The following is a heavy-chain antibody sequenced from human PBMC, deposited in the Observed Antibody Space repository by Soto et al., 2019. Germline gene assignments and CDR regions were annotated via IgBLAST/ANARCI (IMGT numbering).Heavy chain of an antibody. D-gene: IGHD3-3*01. Sequence: ASVKVSCKASGYTFTSYGISWVRQAPGQGLEWMGWISAYNGSTNYAQKLQGRVTITTDTSTSTAYMELRSLRSDDTAVYYCARLHDFDFSTGWFDPWGQGTLVTVSS. CDR1: GYTFTSYG. CDR3: ARLHDFDFSTGWFDP. CDR2: ISAYNGST. V-gene: IGHV1-18*01. J-gene: IGHJ5*02.